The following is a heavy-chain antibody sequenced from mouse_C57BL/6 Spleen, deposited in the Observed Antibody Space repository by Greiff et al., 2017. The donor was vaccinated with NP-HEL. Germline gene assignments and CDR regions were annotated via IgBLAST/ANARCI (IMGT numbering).Heavy chain of an antibody. V-gene: IGHV1-82*01. J-gene: IGHJ4*01. CDR3: ARSAHVRSPHYYAMDY. CDR2: ICPGDGDT. D-gene: IGHD1-1*01. CDR1: GYAFSSSW. Sequence: QVQLQQSGPELVKPGASVKISCKASGYAFSSSWMNWVKQRPGKGLEWIGRICPGDGDTNYNGKFKGKATLTADKSSSTAYMQLSSLTSEDSAVYFCARSAHVRSPHYYAMDYWGQGTSVTVSS.